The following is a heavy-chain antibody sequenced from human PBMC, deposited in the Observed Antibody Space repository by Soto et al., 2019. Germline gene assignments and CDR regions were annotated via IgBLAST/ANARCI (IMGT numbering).Heavy chain of an antibody. D-gene: IGHD2-15*01. CDR1: GYSFTNYW. J-gene: IGHJ4*02. CDR3: AARHCSGGSCYHFHLAY. CDR2: IYPGDSDI. Sequence: PGESLKISCKGSGYSFTNYWIGWVRQMPGRGLEWMGIIYPGDSDIRYSPSFQGQVTISADKSISTAYLQWSSLKASDTAMYYCAARHCSGGSCYHFHLAYWGQGTLVTGSS. V-gene: IGHV5-51*01.